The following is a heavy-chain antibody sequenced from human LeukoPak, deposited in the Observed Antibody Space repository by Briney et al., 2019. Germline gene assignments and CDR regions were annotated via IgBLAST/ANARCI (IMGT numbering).Heavy chain of an antibody. CDR3: ASFRQLVLVY. Sequence: GGSLRLSCAASGFTFSSYEMNWVRQAPGKGLEWVSYISSSGSTIYYADSVKGRFTISRDNAKNSLYLQMNSLRAEDTAVYYCASFRQLVLVYWGQETLVTVSS. CDR2: ISSSGSTI. V-gene: IGHV3-48*03. J-gene: IGHJ4*02. CDR1: GFTFSSYE. D-gene: IGHD6-6*01.